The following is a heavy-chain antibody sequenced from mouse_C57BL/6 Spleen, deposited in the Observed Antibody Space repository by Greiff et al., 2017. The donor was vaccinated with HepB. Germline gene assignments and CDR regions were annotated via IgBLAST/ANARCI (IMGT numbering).Heavy chain of an antibody. CDR1: GFSFNTYA. J-gene: IGHJ1*03. D-gene: IGHD5-1*01. Sequence: EVQLVESGGGLVQPKGSLKLSCAASGFSFNTYAMNWVRQAPGKGLEWVARIRSKSNNYATYYADSVKDRFTISRDDSESMLYLQMNNLKTEDTAMYYCVRHGVRYFDVWGTGTTVTVSS. CDR3: VRHGVRYFDV. CDR2: IRSKSNNYAT. V-gene: IGHV10-1*01.